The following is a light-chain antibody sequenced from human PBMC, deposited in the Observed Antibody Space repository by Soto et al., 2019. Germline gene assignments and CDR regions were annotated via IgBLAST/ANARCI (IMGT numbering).Light chain of an antibody. V-gene: IGKV3-15*01. CDR2: GAS. Sequence: EIVMTQSPATLSVSPGERATLSCRASQSINNNLAWYQQKPGQAPRLLIYGASTRATGIPARFSGSASGTEFTHTISSLQSEDFAVYYCQQSNNWPLTFGGGTKVEIK. CDR1: QSINNN. CDR3: QQSNNWPLT. J-gene: IGKJ4*01.